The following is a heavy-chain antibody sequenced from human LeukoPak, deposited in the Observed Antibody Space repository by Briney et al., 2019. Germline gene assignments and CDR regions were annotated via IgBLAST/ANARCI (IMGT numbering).Heavy chain of an antibody. V-gene: IGHV3-49*04. CDR3: TRANCVNGVCYHFDY. J-gene: IGHJ4*02. CDR2: IRKKGFGGTT. Sequence: GGSLRLSCTASEFTFGDYAMSWVRQAPGKGLEWVGFIRKKGFGGTTEYAASVKGRFTISSDDSKSIAYLQMNSLKTEDTAVYYCTRANCVNGVCYHFDYWGQGTLVTVSS. CDR1: EFTFGDYA. D-gene: IGHD2-8*01.